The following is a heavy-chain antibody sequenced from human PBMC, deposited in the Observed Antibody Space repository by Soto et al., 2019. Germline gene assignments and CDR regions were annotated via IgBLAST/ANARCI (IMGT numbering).Heavy chain of an antibody. CDR3: ARVGTTVTTYWYFDL. J-gene: IGHJ2*01. V-gene: IGHV1-3*01. D-gene: IGHD4-17*01. CDR2: INAGNGNT. CDR1: GYSFANYV. Sequence: QVQLVQSGAEVRKPGASVKVSCKASGYSFANYVIYWVRQAPGQRLEWMGWINAGNGNTKYSQKFQGRVTITRDTSAHKAYMELSSLRSEDTAVYYCARVGTTVTTYWYFDLWGRGTLVTVSS.